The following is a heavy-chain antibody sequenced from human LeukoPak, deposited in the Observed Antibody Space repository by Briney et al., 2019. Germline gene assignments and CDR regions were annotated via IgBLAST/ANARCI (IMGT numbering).Heavy chain of an antibody. D-gene: IGHD6-19*01. J-gene: IGHJ2*01. CDR1: GFTFNNYW. Sequence: PGGSLRLSSVPSGFTFNNYWMNWVRQAPGKGLEWVANIKQDGSAKYYVDSVKGRFTISRDNAKNSLSLQMNSLRAEDTAVYYCARDSSGWGYLDLWGRGTLVTVSS. CDR2: IKQDGSAK. CDR3: ARDSSGWGYLDL. V-gene: IGHV3-7*01.